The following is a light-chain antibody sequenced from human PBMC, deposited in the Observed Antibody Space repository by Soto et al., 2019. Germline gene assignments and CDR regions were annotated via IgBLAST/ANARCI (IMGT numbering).Light chain of an antibody. CDR3: QSGDSSGTFPE. V-gene: IGLV3-25*03. CDR1: ALPKRY. CDR2: KDS. J-gene: IGLJ2*01. Sequence: SYELTQPPSVSVSPGQTARITCSGDALPKRYTCWYQQKPGQAPVLVIYKDSERPSGIPERFSGSSSGTTVTLTISGVQAEDEAEYYCQSGDSSGTFPEFGGGTKLTVL.